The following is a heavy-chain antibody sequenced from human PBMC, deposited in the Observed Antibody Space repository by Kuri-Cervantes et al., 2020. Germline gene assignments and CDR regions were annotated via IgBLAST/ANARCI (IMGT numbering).Heavy chain of an antibody. D-gene: IGHD6-6*01. Sequence: GESLKISCAASGFTFSSYSMNWVRQAPGKGLEWVSYISSSSSTIYYADSVKGRFTISRDNAKNSLYLQMNSLRAEDTAVYYCARSLEYSSSSGWGQGTLVTVSS. CDR2: ISSSSSTI. CDR1: GFTFSSYS. CDR3: ARSLEYSSSSG. V-gene: IGHV3-48*01. J-gene: IGHJ4*02.